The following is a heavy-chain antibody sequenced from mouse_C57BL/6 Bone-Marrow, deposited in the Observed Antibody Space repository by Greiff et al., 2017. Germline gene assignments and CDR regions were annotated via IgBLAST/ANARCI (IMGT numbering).Heavy chain of an antibody. CDR1: GYTFTDYN. Sequence: EVKLVESGPELVKPGASVKMSCKASGYTFTDYNMHWVKQSHGKSLEWIGYINPNNGGTSYNQKFKGKATLTVNKSSSTAYMELRSLTSEDSAVYYCARSLYYYGSSDYWGQGTTLTVSS. CDR3: ARSLYYYGSSDY. V-gene: IGHV1-22*01. J-gene: IGHJ2*01. CDR2: INPNNGGT. D-gene: IGHD1-1*01.